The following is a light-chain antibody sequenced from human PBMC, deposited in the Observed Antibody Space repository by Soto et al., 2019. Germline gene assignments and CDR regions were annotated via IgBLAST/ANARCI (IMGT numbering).Light chain of an antibody. J-gene: IGKJ1*01. V-gene: IGKV3-20*01. CDR1: QSISSN. CDR2: DAS. CDR3: QQYGSSGT. Sequence: EIMMTQSPGTLSVSPGEGATLSCRASQSISSNLAWYQQKLGQAPRLLIYDASNRATGIPDRFSGSGSGTDFTLTISRLEPEDFAVYYCQQYGSSGTFGQGTKVDIK.